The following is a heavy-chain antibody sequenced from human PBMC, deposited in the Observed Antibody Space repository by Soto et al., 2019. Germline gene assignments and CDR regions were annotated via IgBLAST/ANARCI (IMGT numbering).Heavy chain of an antibody. V-gene: IGHV4-59*01. Sequence: QVQLQESGPGLVKPSETLSLTCAVSGDSISSYYCMWIRQPPGKGLESIGYLYYGRSANYNPSLKIRVALSVDTSTIQCSLTLSSMTAADTAVYYCALRGMAVVPEYWGQGTLVTVSS. J-gene: IGHJ4*02. CDR1: GDSISSYY. D-gene: IGHD3-22*01. CDR3: ALRGMAVVPEY. CDR2: LYYGRSA.